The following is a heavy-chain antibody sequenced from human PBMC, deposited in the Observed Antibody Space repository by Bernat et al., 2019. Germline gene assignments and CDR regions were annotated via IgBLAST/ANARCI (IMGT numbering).Heavy chain of an antibody. CDR3: ARIYRSGGSLDY. D-gene: IGHD2-15*01. CDR2: IWYDGSNK. Sequence: QVQLVESGGGVVQPGRSLRLSCAASGFTFSSYGMHWVRQAPGKGLEWVAVIWYDGSNKYYADSVKGRFTISRDNSKNTLYLQMNSLRAEDTAVYYCARIYRSGGSLDYWGQGTLVTVSS. CDR1: GFTFSSYG. V-gene: IGHV3-33*01. J-gene: IGHJ4*02.